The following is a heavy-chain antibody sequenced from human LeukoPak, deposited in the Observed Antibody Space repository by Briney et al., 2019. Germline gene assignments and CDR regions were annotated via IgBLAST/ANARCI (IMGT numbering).Heavy chain of an antibody. CDR2: IYHSGSA. D-gene: IGHD2-21*02. Sequence: KTSETLSLTCGVSGGSISNTNWWSWVRQSPGKGLEWIGEIYHSGSANYNPSLRSRVTMSLDKSKNQFSLKLSSVTAADTAVYYCARVDPPRRLDYWGQGTLVTVSS. J-gene: IGHJ4*02. CDR1: GGSISNTNW. V-gene: IGHV4-4*02. CDR3: ARVDPPRRLDY.